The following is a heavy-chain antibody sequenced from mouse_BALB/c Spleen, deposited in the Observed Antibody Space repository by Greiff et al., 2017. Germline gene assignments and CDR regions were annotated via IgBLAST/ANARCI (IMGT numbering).Heavy chain of an antibody. CDR2: IYPGSGST. J-gene: IGHJ1*01. CDR3: ALSADWYFDV. Sequence: VQLQESGPELVKPGASVKMSCKASGYTFTDYVISWVKQRTGQGLEWIGEIYPGSGSTYYNEKFKGKATLTADKSSNTAYMQLSSLTSEDSAVYFCALSADWYFDVWGAGTTVTVSS. V-gene: IGHV1-77*01. CDR1: GYTFTDYV.